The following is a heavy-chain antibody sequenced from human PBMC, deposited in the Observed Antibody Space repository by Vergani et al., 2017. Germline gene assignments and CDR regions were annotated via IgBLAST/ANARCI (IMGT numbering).Heavy chain of an antibody. CDR1: GGTFSSYA. J-gene: IGHJ3*02. CDR2: IIPIFGTA. V-gene: IGHV1-69*13. Sequence: QVQLVQSGAEVKKPGSSVKVSCKASGGTFSSYAISWVRQAPGQGLEWMGRIIPIFGTANYAQKFQGRVTITADESTSTAYMELSSLRSEDTAVHYCATLLSSYYYDSSGNTGAFDIWGQGTMVTVSS. CDR3: ATLLSSYYYDSSGNTGAFDI. D-gene: IGHD3-22*01.